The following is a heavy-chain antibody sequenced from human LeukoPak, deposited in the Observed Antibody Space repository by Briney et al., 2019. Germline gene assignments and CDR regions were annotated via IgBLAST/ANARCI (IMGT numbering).Heavy chain of an antibody. CDR3: ARDLISRVGGVSDYYYYGMDV. CDR1: GYTFTGYY. J-gene: IGHJ6*02. V-gene: IGHV1-46*01. D-gene: IGHD2-2*01. CDR2: INPSGGST. Sequence: ASVRVSCKASGYTFTGYYMHWVRQAPGQGLEWMGIINPSGGSTSYAQKFQGRVTMTRDTSTSTVYMELSSLRSEDTAVYYCARDLISRVGGVSDYYYYGMDVWGQGTTVTVSS.